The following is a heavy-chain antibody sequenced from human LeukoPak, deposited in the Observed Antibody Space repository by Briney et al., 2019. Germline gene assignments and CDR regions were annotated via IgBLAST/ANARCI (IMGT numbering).Heavy chain of an antibody. CDR3: ARGYCSGGTCYLVENWLDP. V-gene: IGHV1-2*06. CDR1: GYTLTAFY. J-gene: IGHJ5*02. CDR2: INPNSGGT. D-gene: IGHD2-15*01. Sequence: ASVKVSCKASGYTLTAFYIYWVRQAPGQGLEWMGRINPNSGGTDYAQNFQGRVTMTRDTSISTAYMELSRLRSDDTAVYYCARGYCSGGTCYLVENWLDPWGQGTLVTVSS.